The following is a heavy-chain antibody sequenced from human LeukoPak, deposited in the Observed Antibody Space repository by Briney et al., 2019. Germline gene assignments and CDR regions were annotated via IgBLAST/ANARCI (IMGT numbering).Heavy chain of an antibody. CDR1: GGTFSSYA. CDR2: IIPIFGTA. V-gene: IGHV1-69*13. CDR3: ARYSSSCKWFDP. J-gene: IGHJ5*02. Sequence: SVKVSFTASGGTFSSYAISWVRQAPGQGLEWMGGIIPIFGTANYAQKFQGRVTITADESTSTAYMELSSLRSEDTAVYYCARYSSSCKWFDPWGQGTLVTVSS. D-gene: IGHD6-13*01.